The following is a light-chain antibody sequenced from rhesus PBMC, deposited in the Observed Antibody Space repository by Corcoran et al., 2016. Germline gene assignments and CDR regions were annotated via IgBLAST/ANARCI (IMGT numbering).Light chain of an antibody. Sequence: DIQMTQSPSSLSESVGDRVTITCRASQGISNNLAWYQQQTGKVPKLLIYKAAHLQSGIPSRFSGSGSGTDFPLTISSLQPEDVVTYYCQHGYGILAFGGGTKVEIK. CDR1: QGISNN. V-gene: IGKV1-25*01. CDR2: KAA. J-gene: IGKJ4*01. CDR3: QHGYGILA.